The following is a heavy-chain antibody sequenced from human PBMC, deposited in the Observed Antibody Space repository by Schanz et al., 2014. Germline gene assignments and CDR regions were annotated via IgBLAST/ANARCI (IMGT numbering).Heavy chain of an antibody. CDR1: GFSLDIFA. V-gene: IGHV3-23*01. Sequence: EVHLLESGGGLVEPGGSLRLSCATSGFSLDIFAVSWVRQAPGKGLEWLSVISASGGDTYYADSVKGRFTVSRDNSKNTLYLQLNSLRAEDTAVYYCARDFHGYGPHLDYWGQGSLVNVSS. J-gene: IGHJ4*02. CDR2: ISASGGDT. D-gene: IGHD5-12*01. CDR3: ARDFHGYGPHLDY.